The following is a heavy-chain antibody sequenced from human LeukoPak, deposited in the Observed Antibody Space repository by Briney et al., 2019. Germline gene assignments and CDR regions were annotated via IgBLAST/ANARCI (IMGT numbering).Heavy chain of an antibody. CDR1: GITFSSYW. Sequence: PGGSLRLSCAASGITFSSYWMHWVRQAPGKGLVWLSRINSGGSSTSYADSVKGRFTIPRDNANNTLYLQMNSLRADDTAVYYCARASGTDSTGYVQIEFWGQGTLVTVSS. J-gene: IGHJ4*02. CDR2: INSGGSST. V-gene: IGHV3-74*01. D-gene: IGHD3-22*01. CDR3: ARASGTDSTGYVQIEF.